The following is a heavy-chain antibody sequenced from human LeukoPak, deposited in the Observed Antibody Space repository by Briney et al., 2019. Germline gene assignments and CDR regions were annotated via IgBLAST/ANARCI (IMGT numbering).Heavy chain of an antibody. Sequence: RAPVKVSCKASGGTFSSYAISWVRQAPGQGLEWMGGIIPIFGTANYAQKFQGRVTITADESTSTAYMELSSLRSEDTAVYYCARKRGYSGYDYGYWGQGTLVTVSS. CDR3: ARKRGYSGYDYGY. CDR1: GGTFSSYA. V-gene: IGHV1-69*13. CDR2: IIPIFGTA. J-gene: IGHJ4*02. D-gene: IGHD5-12*01.